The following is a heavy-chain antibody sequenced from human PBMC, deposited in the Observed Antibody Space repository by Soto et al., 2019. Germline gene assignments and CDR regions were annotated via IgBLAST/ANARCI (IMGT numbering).Heavy chain of an antibody. D-gene: IGHD5-12*01. CDR3: AGVWTIMGGDKQYYFDY. CDR1: GGTFSSYT. J-gene: IGHJ4*02. V-gene: IGHV1-69*02. Sequence: SEKVSCKASGGTFSSYTISWVRRAPGQGLEWMGRIIPILGIANYAQKFQGRVTITADKSTSTAYMERSSLRSEDTAVYYCAGVWTIMGGDKQYYFDYCGQGTLVTVSS. CDR2: IIPILGIA.